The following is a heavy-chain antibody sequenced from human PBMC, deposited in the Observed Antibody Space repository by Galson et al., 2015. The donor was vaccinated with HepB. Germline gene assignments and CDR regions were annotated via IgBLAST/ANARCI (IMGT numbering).Heavy chain of an antibody. CDR1: GLTFSDFG. V-gene: IGHV3-73*01. D-gene: IGHD5-24*01. CDR3: TSRDGSLGY. J-gene: IGHJ4*02. CDR2: IGSKPNSYAT. Sequence: SLRLSCAASGLTFSDFGIYWARQASGKGLEWVGRIGSKPNSYATAYAASVQGRFTISRDDSKNTAYLQMNSLKTDDTAVYYCTSRDGSLGYWGQGTLVTVSS.